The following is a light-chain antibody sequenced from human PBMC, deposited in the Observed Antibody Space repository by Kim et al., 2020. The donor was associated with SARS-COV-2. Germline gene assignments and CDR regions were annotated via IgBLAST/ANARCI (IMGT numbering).Light chain of an antibody. Sequence: QSVLTQPPSASGTPGQRVTISCSGSSSNIGSNYVYWYQRLPGTAPKLLIYKNSQRPSGVPDRFSGSKSGTSASLAISGLRSEDEADYYCAAWDDSPNWVFGGGTRLTVL. CDR3: AAWDDSPNWV. CDR1: SSNIGSNY. V-gene: IGLV1-47*01. J-gene: IGLJ3*02. CDR2: KNS.